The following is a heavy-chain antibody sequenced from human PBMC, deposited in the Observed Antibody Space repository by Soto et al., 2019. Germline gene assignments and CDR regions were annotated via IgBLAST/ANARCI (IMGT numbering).Heavy chain of an antibody. J-gene: IGHJ6*02. CDR1: GYTFTGYY. CDR3: ARVETYYDFWSGYYSPYYYGMDV. Sequence: ASVKVSCKASGYTFTGYYMHWVRQAPGQGLEWMGWINPSSGGTNYAQKFQGRVTMTRDTSISTAYMELSRLRSDDTAVYYCARVETYYDFWSGYYSPYYYGMDVWGQGTTVTVSS. CDR2: INPSSGGT. D-gene: IGHD3-3*01. V-gene: IGHV1-2*02.